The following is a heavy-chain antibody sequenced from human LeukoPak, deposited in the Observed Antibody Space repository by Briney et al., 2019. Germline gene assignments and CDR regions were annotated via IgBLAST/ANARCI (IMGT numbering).Heavy chain of an antibody. CDR3: AGDRSTGTDSGDTCGY. CDR1: GYTLTDYY. V-gene: IGHV1-2*06. D-gene: IGHD3-16*02. J-gene: IGHJ4*02. CDR2: ISPKSGAT. Sequence: ASVKVSCKASGYTLTDYYLHWMPQAPGPGVEWMGQISPKSGATNYAQKFQGRVTMTSDPSITTAYMELSSLISDDTAVYYCAGDRSTGTDSGDTCGYWGQGTLVTVSS.